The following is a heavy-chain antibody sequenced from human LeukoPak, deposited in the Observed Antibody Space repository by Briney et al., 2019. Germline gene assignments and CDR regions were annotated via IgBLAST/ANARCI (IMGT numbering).Heavy chain of an antibody. J-gene: IGHJ4*02. CDR3: ARLIAADPQLDS. V-gene: IGHV3-53*01. D-gene: IGHD6-13*01. CDR1: GFTVSSNY. Sequence: GGSLRLSCAASGFTVSSNYMSWVRQAPGKGLEWVSVIYSGGSTYYADSVKGRFTISRDNSKNTLYLQMNSLRAEDTAVYYCARLIAADPQLDSWGQGTLVTVSS. CDR2: IYSGGST.